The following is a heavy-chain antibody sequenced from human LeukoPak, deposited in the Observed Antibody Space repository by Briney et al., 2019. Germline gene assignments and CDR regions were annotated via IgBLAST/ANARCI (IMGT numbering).Heavy chain of an antibody. Sequence: SETLSLTCAVYVGSFSGYYWSWIRQPPGKGLEWIGEINHSGSTNYNPSLKSRVTISVDTSKNQFSLKLSSVTAADTAVYYCARRGVVVVAATAFYFDYWGQGTLVTVSS. CDR2: INHSGST. CDR3: ARRGVVVVAATAFYFDY. J-gene: IGHJ4*02. V-gene: IGHV4-34*01. D-gene: IGHD2-15*01. CDR1: VGSFSGYY.